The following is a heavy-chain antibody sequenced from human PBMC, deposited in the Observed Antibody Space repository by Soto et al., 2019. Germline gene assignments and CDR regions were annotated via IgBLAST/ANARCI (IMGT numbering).Heavy chain of an antibody. CDR3: ARHRKADTPMVNSDFAF. Sequence: QPQLQESGPGLVKPSETLSLTCTVSGASISTSKTYWGWIRQSPGKGLEWIGSIYYSGSTYYNPSLRSRLTISVETSKNLFSLRRSSVTAADTAVYYCARHRKADTPMVNSDFAFWGQGALVTVSS. CDR2: IYYSGST. V-gene: IGHV4-39*01. D-gene: IGHD5-18*01. CDR1: GASISTSKTY. J-gene: IGHJ4*02.